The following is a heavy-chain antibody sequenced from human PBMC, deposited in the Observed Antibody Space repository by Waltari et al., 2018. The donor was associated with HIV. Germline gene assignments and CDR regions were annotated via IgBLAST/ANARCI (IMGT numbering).Heavy chain of an antibody. D-gene: IGHD6-13*01. J-gene: IGHJ5*02. CDR1: GFPFSDYS. Sequence: EVQLVDSGGGLVKPGGSLRLPCAASGFPFSDYSMNWVRQSPGKGLEWVSSISSSGSFIYYADSVKGRFTISRDNAQNSMYLQMNNLRADDSAMYYCARDSRGTSWSLNWFDPWGQGTLVTVSS. CDR2: ISSSGSFI. V-gene: IGHV3-21*02. CDR3: ARDSRGTSWSLNWFDP.